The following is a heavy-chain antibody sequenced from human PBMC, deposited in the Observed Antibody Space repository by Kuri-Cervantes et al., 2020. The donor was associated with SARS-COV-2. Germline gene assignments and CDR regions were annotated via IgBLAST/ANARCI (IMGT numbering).Heavy chain of an antibody. J-gene: IGHJ4*02. Sequence: SEPLSLTCTASGGSISSYYWSWIRQPPGKGLEWIGYIYYSGSTNYNPSLKSRVTISVDTSENQFSLKLSSVTAADTAVYYCARQGSYYYDSSGYFFFDYWGQGTLVTVSS. CDR1: GGSISSYY. D-gene: IGHD3-22*01. CDR2: IYYSGST. V-gene: IGHV4-59*08. CDR3: ARQGSYYYDSSGYFFFDY.